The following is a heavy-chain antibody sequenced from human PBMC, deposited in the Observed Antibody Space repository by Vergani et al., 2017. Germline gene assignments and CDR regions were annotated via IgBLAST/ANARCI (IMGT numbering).Heavy chain of an antibody. J-gene: IGHJ4*02. V-gene: IGHV4-39*01. CDR3: ARRYVGSWYIY. CDR2: IYYSGST. Sequence: QLQLQESGPGLVTPSETLSLTCTVSGGSISSSSYYWGWIRQPPGKGLEWIGSIYYSGSTYYNPSLKSRVTISVDTSKNQFSLKLSSVTAADTAVYYCARRYVGSWYIYWGQGTLVTVSS. CDR1: GGSISSSSYY. D-gene: IGHD6-13*01.